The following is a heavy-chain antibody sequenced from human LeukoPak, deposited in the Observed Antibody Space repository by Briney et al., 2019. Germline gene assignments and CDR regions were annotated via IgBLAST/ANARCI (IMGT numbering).Heavy chain of an antibody. V-gene: IGHV4-38-2*02. CDR1: GYSISSDYY. CDR3: ARDGGYGGYDDY. CDR2: IHHSGRT. D-gene: IGHD5-12*01. Sequence: SETLSLTCTVSGYSISSDYYWGWIRQPPGKGLEWIGSIHHSGRTYYNPSLKSRVTISVDTSKNQFSLKLNSVTAADTAVYYCARDGGYGGYDDYWGQGNLVTVSS. J-gene: IGHJ4*02.